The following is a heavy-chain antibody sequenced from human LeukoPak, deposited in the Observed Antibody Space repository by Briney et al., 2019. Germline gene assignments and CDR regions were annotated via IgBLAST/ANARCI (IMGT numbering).Heavy chain of an antibody. CDR2: ISASGGST. D-gene: IGHD6-19*01. J-gene: IGHJ4*02. V-gene: IGHV3-23*01. CDR1: GFTFSAYA. CDR3: AKDEGSGWALKYYFDY. Sequence: GGSLRLSCEASGFTFSAYAMTWVRQAPGKGLEWVSGISASGGSTYYADSVKGRFTISRDHSKNTLYLQMSSLRAEDTAVYYCAKDEGSGWALKYYFDYWGQGTLVTVSS.